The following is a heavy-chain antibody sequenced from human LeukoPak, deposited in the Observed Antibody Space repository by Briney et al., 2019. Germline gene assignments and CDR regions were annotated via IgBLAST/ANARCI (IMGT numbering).Heavy chain of an antibody. D-gene: IGHD2-15*01. CDR3: ARDSGADGYAVDY. J-gene: IGHJ4*02. Sequence: GGSLRLSCAASGFTFSNYKMNWVRQAPGRGLEWVSSISSSSSFIYYADSVKGRFTISRDNAKNSLYLQMNSLRAEDTAVYYCARDSGADGYAVDYWGQGTLVTVSS. CDR2: ISSSSSFI. CDR1: GFTFSNYK. V-gene: IGHV3-21*01.